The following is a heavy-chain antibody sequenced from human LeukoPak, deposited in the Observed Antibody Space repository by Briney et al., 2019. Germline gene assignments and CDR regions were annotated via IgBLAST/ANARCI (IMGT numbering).Heavy chain of an antibody. V-gene: IGHV4-30-4*01. J-gene: IGHJ4*02. CDR3: ARAPNYVHFDY. D-gene: IGHD4/OR15-4a*01. CDR2: IYYSGST. Sequence: PSQTLSLTCTVSGGSISTGDYYWSWIRQPPGKGLEWIGDIYYSGSTNYNPSLKSRVTMSVDSSNNQFSLKLSSVTAADTAVYYCARAPNYVHFDYWGQGTLVTVSS. CDR1: GGSISTGDYY.